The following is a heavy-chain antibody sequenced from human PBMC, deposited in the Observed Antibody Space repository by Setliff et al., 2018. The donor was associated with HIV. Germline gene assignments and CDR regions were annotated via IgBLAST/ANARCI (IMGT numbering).Heavy chain of an antibody. CDR1: GASTSDNIYY. D-gene: IGHD3-3*01. V-gene: IGHV4-39*02. CDR3: ASPSFGIGGGANFDS. CDR2: AHYSGAI. J-gene: IGHJ4*02. Sequence: SETLSLTCSVTGASTSDNIYYWGWLRHSPEKGREWIASAHYSGAIFYNPSLKSRVTMSVDTSGSRFTLKLTSVTAADTAVYYWASPSFGIGGGANFDSWGRGTLVTVSS.